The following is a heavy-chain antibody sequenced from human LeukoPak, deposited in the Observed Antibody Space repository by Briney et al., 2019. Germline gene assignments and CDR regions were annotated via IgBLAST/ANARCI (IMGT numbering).Heavy chain of an antibody. V-gene: IGHV4-34*01. CDR2: VNHSGST. Sequence: SETLSLTCAVHGGPFSGYSWNWIRQPPGMGLEWIGEVNHSGSTNYNPSLKSRVTISVDTAKNQFSLKLSSVTAPDTSVYYCARGGYSGYRSRFDYWGQGTLVTVSS. D-gene: IGHD5-12*01. J-gene: IGHJ4*02. CDR1: GGPFSGYS. CDR3: ARGGYSGYRSRFDY.